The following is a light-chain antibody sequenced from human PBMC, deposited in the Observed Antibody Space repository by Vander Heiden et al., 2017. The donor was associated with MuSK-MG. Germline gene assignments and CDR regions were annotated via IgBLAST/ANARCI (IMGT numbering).Light chain of an antibody. J-gene: IGKJ1*01. V-gene: IGKV3D-11*02. CDR1: HSVSSY. CDR3: QHCCSWPST. CDR2: DAS. Sequence: EIVLTQSPATLSLSRGDRATLYGRASHSVSSYLGGYQQNPCKAPRLLIYDASNRATGIPGRQSPSRPRTHFTLTISSLEPEDFAVYYCQHCCSWPSTFGQGTKVEIK.